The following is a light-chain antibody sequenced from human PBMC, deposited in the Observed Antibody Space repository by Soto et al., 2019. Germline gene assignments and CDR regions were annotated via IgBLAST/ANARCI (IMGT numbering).Light chain of an antibody. V-gene: IGLV1-44*01. CDR2: SDD. J-gene: IGLJ1*01. CDR1: TSNIGSNS. CDR3: AAWDDSLHDLYV. Sequence: QPVLTQPPSASGTPGQRVTISCSGSTSNIGSNSVNWFQHLPGTAPKLLIYSDDQRPSGVPDRFSGSKSGTSASLAISGLQSADEADYYCAAWDDSLHDLYVFGTGTKLTVL.